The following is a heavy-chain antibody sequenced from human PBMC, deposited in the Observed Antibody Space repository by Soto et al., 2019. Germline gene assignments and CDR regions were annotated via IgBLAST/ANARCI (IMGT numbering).Heavy chain of an antibody. Sequence: PSETLSLTCTVSGCSISSSSYYWGWIRQPPGKGLEWIGSIYYSGSTYYNPSLKSRVTIPVDTSKDQFSLKLSSVTAADTAVYYCASSGSSWYFGGYYYYGMDVWGQGTTVTVSS. CDR2: IYYSGST. D-gene: IGHD6-13*01. J-gene: IGHJ6*02. CDR3: ASSGSSWYFGGYYYYGMDV. V-gene: IGHV4-39*01. CDR1: GCSISSSSYY.